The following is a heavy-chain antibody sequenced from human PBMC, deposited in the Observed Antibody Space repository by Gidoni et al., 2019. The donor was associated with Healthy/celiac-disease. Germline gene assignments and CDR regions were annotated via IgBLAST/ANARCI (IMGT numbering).Heavy chain of an antibody. CDR2: IYYSGST. D-gene: IGHD3-10*01. J-gene: IGHJ4*02. V-gene: IGHV4-39*01. CDR3: AREVEGSGSYYNY. CDR1: GGSISSSSYY. Sequence: QLQLQESGPGLVKPSETLSLTCTVSGGSISSSSYYWGWIRQPPGKGLEWIGSIYYSGSTYYNPSLKSRVTISVETSKNQFSLKLSSVTAADTAVYYCAREVEGSGSYYNYWGQGTLVTVSS.